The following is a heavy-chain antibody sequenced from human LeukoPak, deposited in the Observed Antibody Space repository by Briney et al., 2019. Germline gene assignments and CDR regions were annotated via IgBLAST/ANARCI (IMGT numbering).Heavy chain of an antibody. Sequence: ASETLSLTCTVSGGSISSYYWSWIRQPPGKGLEWIGYIYYSGSTNYNPSLKSRVTISVDTSKNQFSLKLSSVTAADTAVYYCARVSSGWPYYYYYYYMDVWGKGTTVTVSS. CDR3: ARVSSGWPYYYYYYYMDV. D-gene: IGHD6-19*01. CDR2: IYYSGST. J-gene: IGHJ6*03. CDR1: GGSISSYY. V-gene: IGHV4-59*01.